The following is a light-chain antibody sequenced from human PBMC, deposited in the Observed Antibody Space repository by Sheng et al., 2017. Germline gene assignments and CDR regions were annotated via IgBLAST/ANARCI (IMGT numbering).Light chain of an antibody. CDR1: QSINSY. Sequence: DIQMTQSPSSLSASVGDRVTITCRASQSINSYLNWYQQIPGKAPKLLIYAASTLQSEVPSRFSGSGSGTDFTLTISSLQPEDFATYYCQQSYRTPKTFGQGTKVAIK. CDR2: AAS. CDR3: QQSYRTPKT. J-gene: IGKJ1*01. V-gene: IGKV1-39*01.